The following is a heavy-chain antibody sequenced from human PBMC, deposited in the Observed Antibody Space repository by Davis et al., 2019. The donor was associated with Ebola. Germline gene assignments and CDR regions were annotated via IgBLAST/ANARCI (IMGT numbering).Heavy chain of an antibody. CDR1: GFTFSDYY. CDR2: ISSGGSTI. J-gene: IGHJ4*02. CDR3: ATDRNWDFDY. V-gene: IGHV3-11*04. Sequence: GESLKISCAASGFTFSDYYMSWIRQAPGKGLEWVSYISSGGSTIHYADSVKGRFTISRDNAKNSLYLQMNSLRDEDTAVYYCATDRNWDFDYWGQGTLVTVSS. D-gene: IGHD7-27*01.